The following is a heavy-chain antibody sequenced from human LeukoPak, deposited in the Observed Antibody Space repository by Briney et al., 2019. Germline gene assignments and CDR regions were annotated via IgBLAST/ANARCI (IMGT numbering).Heavy chain of an antibody. CDR3: ARATYYYDSSGYYYFDY. D-gene: IGHD3-22*01. CDR1: GFTFDDYG. J-gene: IGHJ4*02. Sequence: GGSLRLSCAASGFTFDDYGMSWVRQAPGKGLEWVSGINWNGGSTGYADSVKGRFTISRDNAKNSLYLQMNSLRAEDTALYYCARATYYYDSSGYYYFDYWGQGTLVTVPS. CDR2: INWNGGST. V-gene: IGHV3-20*04.